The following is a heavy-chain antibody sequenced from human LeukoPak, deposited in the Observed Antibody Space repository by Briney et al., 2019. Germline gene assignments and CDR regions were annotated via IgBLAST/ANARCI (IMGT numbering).Heavy chain of an antibody. D-gene: IGHD3-22*01. CDR2: INHRGAT. J-gene: IGHJ4*02. V-gene: IGHV4-34*01. CDR3: ARGKGDLSMIVMIVTAVEFYFDS. Sequence: SETLSLTCAVFGGSLSDHDWSWIHQPPGKGLEWIGEINHRGATNYNPSLKSRVTLSLDTSKNQVSLKLNSLTAADTAVYYCARGKGDLSMIVMIVTAVEFYFDSWGPGTLVTVSS. CDR1: GGSLSDHD.